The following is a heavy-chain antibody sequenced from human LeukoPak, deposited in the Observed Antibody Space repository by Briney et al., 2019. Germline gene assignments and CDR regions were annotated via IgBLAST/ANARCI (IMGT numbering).Heavy chain of an antibody. D-gene: IGHD3-3*01. Sequence: ASVTVSCKASGYTFTSYGISWVRQAPGQGLEWMGIINPSGGSTSYAQKFQGRVTLTRDMSTSTVYMELSSLRSDDTAVYYCARGGFLEWLWNFDYWGQGTLVTVSS. J-gene: IGHJ4*02. CDR2: INPSGGST. CDR1: GYTFTSYG. V-gene: IGHV1-46*01. CDR3: ARGGFLEWLWNFDY.